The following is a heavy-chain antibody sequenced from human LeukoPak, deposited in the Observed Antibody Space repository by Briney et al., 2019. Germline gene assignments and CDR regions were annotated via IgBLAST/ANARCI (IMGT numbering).Heavy chain of an antibody. D-gene: IGHD2-2*03. V-gene: IGHV3-74*01. Sequence: QSGGSLRLSCAASGFTFSSYWMHWVRQAPGKGLVWVSRINSDGSSTSYADSVKGRFTISRDNAKNTLYLQMNSLRAEDTAVYYCARVGSYYYMDVWGKGTTVTVSS. CDR3: ARVGSYYYMDV. CDR2: INSDGSST. J-gene: IGHJ6*03. CDR1: GFTFSSYW.